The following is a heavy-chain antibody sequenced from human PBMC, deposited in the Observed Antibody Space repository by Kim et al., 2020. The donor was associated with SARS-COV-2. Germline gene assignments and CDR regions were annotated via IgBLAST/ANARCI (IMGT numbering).Heavy chain of an antibody. D-gene: IGHD5-18*01. V-gene: IGHV3-43*02. CDR2: ISGDGGST. CDR1: GFTFDDYA. Sequence: GWSLRLSCAASGFTFDDYAMHWVRQAPGKGLEWVSPISGDGGSTYYADSVKGRFTISRANSKNSLYLQMNSLRTEHTALYYCAQEVDTPMGGWGQRTLVTVFS. J-gene: IGHJ4*02. CDR3: AQEVDTPMGG.